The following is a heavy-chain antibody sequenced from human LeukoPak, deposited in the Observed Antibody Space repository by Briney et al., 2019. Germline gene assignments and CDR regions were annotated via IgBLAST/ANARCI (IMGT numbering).Heavy chain of an antibody. D-gene: IGHD3-9*01. CDR3: VTDLTTY. Sequence: GGSLRLSCAASGINFSKAWMTWVRQTPGKGLEWLGLMKSKPDGETTIYAAPVKDRFNISRDDSTSTLYLQMNSLKTEDTGVYYCVTDLTTYWGQGTLVTVSS. CDR2: MKSKPDGETT. CDR1: GINFSKAW. J-gene: IGHJ4*02. V-gene: IGHV3-15*01.